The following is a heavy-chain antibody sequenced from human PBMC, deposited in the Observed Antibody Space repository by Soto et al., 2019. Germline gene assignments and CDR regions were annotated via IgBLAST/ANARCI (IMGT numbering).Heavy chain of an antibody. D-gene: IGHD1-26*01. Sequence: SETLSLTCTVSGGSISSYYWSWIRQPPGKGLEWIGYIYYSGSTNYNPSLKSRVTISVDTSKNQFSLKLSSVTAADTAVYYCARFGVVGATNGMDVWGQGTTVTVSS. CDR2: IYYSGST. V-gene: IGHV4-59*01. CDR1: GGSISSYY. CDR3: ARFGVVGATNGMDV. J-gene: IGHJ6*02.